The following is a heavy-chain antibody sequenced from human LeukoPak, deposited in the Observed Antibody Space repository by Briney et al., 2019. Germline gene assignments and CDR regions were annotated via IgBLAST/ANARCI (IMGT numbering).Heavy chain of an antibody. J-gene: IGHJ4*02. CDR2: IHTSGGS. D-gene: IGHD1-26*01. Sequence: SETLSLTCIVSGASISHYYWSWIRQTPAKGLEWMGHIHTSGGSTYYPSLKSRLTMSIDTSRNQLSLKLTSVTAADTAVYFCARLGSYHDFWGQGALVTVSS. CDR3: ARLGSYHDF. CDR1: GASISHYY. V-gene: IGHV4-4*09.